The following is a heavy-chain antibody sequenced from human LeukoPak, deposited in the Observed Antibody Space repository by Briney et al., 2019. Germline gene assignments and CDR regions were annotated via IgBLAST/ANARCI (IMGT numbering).Heavy chain of an antibody. CDR1: GFTFSNAW. D-gene: IGHD2-15*01. CDR2: VRGSGTDT. CDR3: AKLKGYCSGGGCYFDY. J-gene: IGHJ4*02. V-gene: IGHV3-23*01. Sequence: PGGSLRLSCAASGFTFSNAWMSWVRQAPGKGLEWVSAVRGSGTDTYYADSVKGRFTISRDNSKSTLYLQMNSLRAEDTAIYYCAKLKGYCSGGGCYFDYWGQGSLVTVSS.